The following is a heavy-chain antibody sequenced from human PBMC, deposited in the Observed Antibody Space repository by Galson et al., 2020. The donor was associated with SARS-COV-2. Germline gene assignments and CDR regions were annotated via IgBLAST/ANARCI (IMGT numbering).Heavy chain of an antibody. J-gene: IGHJ4*02. Sequence: GEPLKISCAATGFTFSTYSMNWLRQAPGKGLERGQYTSGSRSSIHYADSVKGRFTIPRDDAKSALYLQMNSQRADDTAVYYCAREGLGSTYGRDYWGQGTRVTVSA. CDR2: TSGSRSSI. V-gene: IGHV3-48*04. CDR1: GFTFSTYS. CDR3: AREGLGSTYGRDY. D-gene: IGHD4-17*01.